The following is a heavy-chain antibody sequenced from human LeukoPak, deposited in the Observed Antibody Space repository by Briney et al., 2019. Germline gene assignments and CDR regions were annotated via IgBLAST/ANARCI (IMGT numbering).Heavy chain of an antibody. Sequence: ASVKVSCKASGGTFSGYAISWVRQAPGQGLEWMGGIIPIFGTANYAQKFQGRVTITADESTSTAYMELSSLRSEDTAVYYCARDQHGGYSYGDWGQGTLVTVSS. CDR2: IIPIFGTA. CDR3: ARDQHGGYSYGD. J-gene: IGHJ4*02. CDR1: GGTFSGYA. V-gene: IGHV1-69*13. D-gene: IGHD5-18*01.